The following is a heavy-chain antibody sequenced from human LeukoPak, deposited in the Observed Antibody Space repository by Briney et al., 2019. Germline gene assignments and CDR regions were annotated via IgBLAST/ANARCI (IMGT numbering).Heavy chain of an antibody. CDR3: AREGKSYGFDAFDI. D-gene: IGHD5-18*01. CDR2: ISSSSSYI. V-gene: IGHV3-21*01. J-gene: IGHJ3*02. Sequence: GGSLRLSCAASGFTFSSYSMNWVRQAPGKGLEWVSSISSSSSYIYYADSVKGRFTISRDNAKNSLYLQMNSLRAEDTAVYYCAREGKSYGFDAFDIWGQGTMVTVSS. CDR1: GFTFSSYS.